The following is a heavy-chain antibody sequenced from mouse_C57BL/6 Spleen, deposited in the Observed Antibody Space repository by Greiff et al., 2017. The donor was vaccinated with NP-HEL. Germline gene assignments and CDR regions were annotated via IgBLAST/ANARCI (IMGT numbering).Heavy chain of an antibody. CDR1: GFSLSTFGMG. V-gene: IGHV8-8*01. Sequence: QVTLKVSGPGILQPSQTLSLTCSFSGFSLSTFGMGVGWIRQPSGTGLEWLAHIWWDDDKYYNPALKSRLTISKDTSKNQVFLKIANVDTADTATYYGARIARDLTAQAPWFAYWGQGTLVTVSA. D-gene: IGHD3-2*02. CDR3: ARIARDLTAQAPWFAY. J-gene: IGHJ3*01. CDR2: IWWDDDK.